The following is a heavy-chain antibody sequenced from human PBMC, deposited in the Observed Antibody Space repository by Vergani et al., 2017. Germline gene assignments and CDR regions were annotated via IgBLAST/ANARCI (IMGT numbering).Heavy chain of an antibody. J-gene: IGHJ5*02. Sequence: QVQLQQWGAGLLKPSETLSLTCAVYGGSFSGYYWSWIRQPPGKGLEWIGYIYHSGSTYYNPSLKSRVTISVDRSKNQFSLKLSSVTAADTAVYYCAREVVVAPGSWFDPWGQGTLVTVSS. D-gene: IGHD2-15*01. CDR3: AREVVVAPGSWFDP. V-gene: IGHV4-34*01. CDR1: GGSFSGYY. CDR2: IYHSGST.